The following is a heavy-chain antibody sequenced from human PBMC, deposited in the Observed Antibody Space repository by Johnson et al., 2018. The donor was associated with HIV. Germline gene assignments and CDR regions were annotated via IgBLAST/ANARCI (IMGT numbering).Heavy chain of an antibody. CDR1: GLSVSSNY. CDR2: IDSGGGT. V-gene: IGHV3-66*01. CDR3: ARDSASSYYDSSAKGGAFDI. Sequence: VQLVESGGGLVQPGGSLRLSCAASGLSVSSNYMTWVRQCPGKGLEWVSVIDSGGGTKYADSVTGRFIISRDNSKNTLYLQMNSLRAEDTAVYFCARDSASSYYDSSAKGGAFDIWGQGTMVTVSS. J-gene: IGHJ3*02. D-gene: IGHD3-22*01.